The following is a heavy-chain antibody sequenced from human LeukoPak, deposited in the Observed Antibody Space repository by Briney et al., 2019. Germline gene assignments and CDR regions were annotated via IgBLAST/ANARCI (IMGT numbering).Heavy chain of an antibody. CDR2: IKQDGSEK. J-gene: IGHJ6*03. Sequence: PGGSLRLSCAASGFTFSSYWMGWVRQAPGKGLEWVANIKQDGSEKYYVDSVKGRFTISRDNAKNSLYLQMNSLRAEDTAVYYCARDGYYDFWSGSLGGYYMDVWGKGTTVTVSS. V-gene: IGHV3-7*01. CDR1: GFTFSSYW. D-gene: IGHD3-3*01. CDR3: ARDGYYDFWSGSLGGYYMDV.